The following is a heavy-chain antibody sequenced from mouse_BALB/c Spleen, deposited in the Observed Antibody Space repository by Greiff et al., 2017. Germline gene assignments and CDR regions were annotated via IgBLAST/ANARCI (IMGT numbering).Heavy chain of an antibody. V-gene: IGHV2-2*02. J-gene: IGHJ3*01. CDR1: GFSLTSYG. CDR2: IWSGGST. CDR3: ARGGYYRYDDWFAY. Sequence: VQRVESGPGLVQPSQSLSITCTVSGFSLTSYGVHWVRQSPGKGLEWLGVIWSGGSTDYNAAFISRLSISKDNSKSQVFFKMNSLQANDTAIYYCARGGYYRYDDWFAYWGQGTLVTVSA. D-gene: IGHD2-14*01.